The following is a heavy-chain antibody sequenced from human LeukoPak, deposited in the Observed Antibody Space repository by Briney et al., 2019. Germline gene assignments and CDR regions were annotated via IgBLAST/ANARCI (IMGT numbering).Heavy chain of an antibody. CDR2: IYSGGST. J-gene: IGHJ3*02. D-gene: IGHD2-2*01. CDR1: GFTFSSYS. V-gene: IGHV3-66*01. Sequence: GGSLRLSCAASGFTFSSYSMNWVRQAPGKGLEWVSVIYSGGSTYYADSVKGRFTISRDNSKNTLYLQMNSLGAEDTAVYYCARDSSADIVVVPDAFDIWGQGTMVTVSS. CDR3: ARDSSADIVVVPDAFDI.